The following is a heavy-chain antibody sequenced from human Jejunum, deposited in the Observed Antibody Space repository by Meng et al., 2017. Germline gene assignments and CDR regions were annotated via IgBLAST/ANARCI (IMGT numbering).Heavy chain of an antibody. J-gene: IGHJ4*02. CDR1: GFTISDST. D-gene: IGHD1-26*01. Sequence: GGSLRLSCVVSGFTISDSTMHWVRQASGEGMEWLGRMRTKTDSSATTYAASVKGRFTISRDDSKNPAYLHMNSLKTEDTAVYYCIRSIVGAVIGYWGQGSLVTVSS. CDR3: IRSIVGAVIGY. V-gene: IGHV3-73*01. CDR2: MRTKTDSSAT.